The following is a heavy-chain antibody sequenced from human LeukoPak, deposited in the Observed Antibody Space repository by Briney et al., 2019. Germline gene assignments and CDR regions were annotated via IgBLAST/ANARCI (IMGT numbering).Heavy chain of an antibody. V-gene: IGHV3-30*02. D-gene: IGHD4-17*01. CDR3: ARGYYGDPSQVYYFDY. CDR1: GFTFSDYY. CDR2: IRYDGSIK. J-gene: IGHJ4*02. Sequence: GGSLRLSCAASGFTFSDYYMSWIRQAPGKGLEWVAFIRYDGSIKYYTDSVKDRFTVSRDNSRNTLYLQLNSLRAEDTAVYYCARGYYGDPSQVYYFDYWGQGTLVTVSS.